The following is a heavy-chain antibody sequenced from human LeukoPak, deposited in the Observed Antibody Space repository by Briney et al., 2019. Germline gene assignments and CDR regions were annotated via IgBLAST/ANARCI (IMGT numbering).Heavy chain of an antibody. V-gene: IGHV3-43*02. J-gene: IGHJ4*02. Sequence: GGSLRLSCAASGFTFDDYAMHWVRQAPGKGLEWVSLISGDGGSTYYADSAKGRFTISGDNSKNSLYLQMNSLRTEDTALYYCAKDMFSGSAGVCDYWGQGTLVTVSS. D-gene: IGHD3-10*01. CDR2: ISGDGGST. CDR1: GFTFDDYA. CDR3: AKDMFSGSAGVCDY.